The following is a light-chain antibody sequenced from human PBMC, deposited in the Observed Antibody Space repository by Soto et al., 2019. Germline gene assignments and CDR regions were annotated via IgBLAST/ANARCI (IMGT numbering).Light chain of an antibody. CDR1: SSNIGAGYD. Sequence: QSVLTQPPSVSGAPGQRVTISCTGSSSNIGAGYDVQWYQQFPGTVPKLLIYSSNNRPSGVPDRFSGSKSDTSASLAITGLQAEDEADYYCQSFDSSLTVWVFGGGTQLTVL. V-gene: IGLV1-40*01. CDR3: QSFDSSLTVWV. J-gene: IGLJ3*02. CDR2: SSN.